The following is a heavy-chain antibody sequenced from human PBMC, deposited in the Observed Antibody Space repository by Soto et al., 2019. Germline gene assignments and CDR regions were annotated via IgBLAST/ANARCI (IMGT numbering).Heavy chain of an antibody. J-gene: IGHJ4*02. CDR1: GGSISSYY. CDR2: IYYSGST. Sequence: SETLSLTCTVSGGSISSYYWSWIRQPPGKGLEWIGYIYYSGSTNYNPSLKSRVTISVDTSKNQFSLKLSSVTAADTAVYYCARDRSLGRGIPATLDYWGQGTLVTVSS. D-gene: IGHD3-16*02. V-gene: IGHV4-59*01. CDR3: ARDRSLGRGIPATLDY.